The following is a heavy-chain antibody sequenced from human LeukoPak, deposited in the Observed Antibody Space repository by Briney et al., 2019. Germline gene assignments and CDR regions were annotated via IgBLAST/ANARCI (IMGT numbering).Heavy chain of an antibody. CDR2: INHSGST. J-gene: IGHJ6*02. CDR1: GGSFSGYY. Sequence: SETLSLTCAVYGGSFSGYYWSWIRQPPGKGLEWIGEINHSGSTNYNPSLKSRVTISVDTSKNQFSLKLSSVTAADTAVYYCARVLHDFWSGYYHSYYGMDVWGQGTTVTVSS. V-gene: IGHV4-34*01. CDR3: ARVLHDFWSGYYHSYYGMDV. D-gene: IGHD3-3*01.